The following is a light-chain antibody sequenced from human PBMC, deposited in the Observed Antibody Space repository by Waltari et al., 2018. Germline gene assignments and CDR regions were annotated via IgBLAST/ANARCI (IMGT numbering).Light chain of an antibody. J-gene: IGKJ2*01. CDR3: QQYNNWPPYT. CDR2: GAS. V-gene: IGKV3-15*01. CDR1: QSVSSN. Sequence: EIVMTQSPATLSVSPGERATLSCRASQSVSSNLAWYKQKPGQAPRLLIYGASTRATGIPARFSGSGSGTEFTLTISSLQSEDFAVYYCQQYNNWPPYTFGQGTKLEIK.